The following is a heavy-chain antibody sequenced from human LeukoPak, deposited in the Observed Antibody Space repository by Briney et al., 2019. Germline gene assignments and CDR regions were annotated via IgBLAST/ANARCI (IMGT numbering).Heavy chain of an antibody. CDR1: GGSFSGYY. CDR2: INHSGST. Sequence: SETLSLTCAVYGGSFSGYYWSWIRQPPGKGLEWIGEINHSGSTNYNPSLKSRVTISVDTSKNQFSLKLSSVTAADTAVYYCAGVPAAIHDYYYYMDVWGKGTTVTVSS. D-gene: IGHD2-2*02. V-gene: IGHV4-34*01. CDR3: AGVPAAIHDYYYYMDV. J-gene: IGHJ6*03.